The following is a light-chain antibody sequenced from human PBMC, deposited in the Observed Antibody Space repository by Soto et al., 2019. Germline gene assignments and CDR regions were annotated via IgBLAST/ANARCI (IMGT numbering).Light chain of an antibody. Sequence: QSALTQPASVSGSPGQSITISCTGTISDVSGYNFVSWYQQYPGEAPKLMIYDVSNRPSGVSNRFSGSKSGNTASLTISGLQAEDEADYYCSSYTSSNIYVFGPGTKLTVL. V-gene: IGLV2-14*03. CDR1: ISDVSGYNF. CDR2: DVS. J-gene: IGLJ1*01. CDR3: SSYTSSNIYV.